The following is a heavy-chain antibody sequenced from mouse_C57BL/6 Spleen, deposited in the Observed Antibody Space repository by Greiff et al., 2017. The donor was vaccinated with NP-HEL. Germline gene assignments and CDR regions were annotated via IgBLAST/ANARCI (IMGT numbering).Heavy chain of an antibody. J-gene: IGHJ2*01. CDR3: ARRGDHYYSSSPYYFDY. D-gene: IGHD1-1*01. CDR2: ITPNYGTT. Sequence: VQLQQSGPELVKPGASVKISCKASGYSFTDYNMNWVKQSNGKSLEWIGVITPNYGTTSYNQKFKGKATLTVDQSSSTAYMQLNSLTSEYSAVYYCARRGDHYYSSSPYYFDYWGQGTTLTVSS. V-gene: IGHV1-39*01. CDR1: GYSFTDYN.